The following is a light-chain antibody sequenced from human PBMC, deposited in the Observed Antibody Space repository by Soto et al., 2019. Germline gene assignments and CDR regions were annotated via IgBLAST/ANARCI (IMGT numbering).Light chain of an antibody. V-gene: IGLV2-8*01. CDR2: EVN. CDR3: ASYAGSNNLL. Sequence: QSVLTQPPSASGSPGQSVTISCTGTTSDVGTYDSVSWYQQHPGKAPKLIIYEVNKRPSGVPDRFSGSKSGNTASLTVSGLQAEYETHYYCASYAGSNNLLFGGGTKVTVL. J-gene: IGLJ3*02. CDR1: TSDVGTYDS.